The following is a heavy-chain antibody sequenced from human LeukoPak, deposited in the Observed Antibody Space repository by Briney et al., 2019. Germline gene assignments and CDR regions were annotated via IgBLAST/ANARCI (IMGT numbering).Heavy chain of an antibody. J-gene: IGHJ4*02. CDR1: GFTFSNYW. D-gene: IGHD6-19*01. CDR2: IKQDGSEK. CDR3: AKTYSSIDY. V-gene: IGHV3-7*01. Sequence: GGSLRLSCAASGFTFSNYWMSWVRQAPGKGLEWVANIKQDGSEKYYVNSVKGRFTISRDNSKNTLYLQMNSLGAEDTAVYYCAKTYSSIDYWGQGTLVTVSS.